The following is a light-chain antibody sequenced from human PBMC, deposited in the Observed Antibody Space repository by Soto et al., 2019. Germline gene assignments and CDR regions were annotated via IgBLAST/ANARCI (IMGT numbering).Light chain of an antibody. CDR3: QQYGSSPKT. CDR2: GAS. Sequence: ELVLTQSPGTLSLSPGERATLSCRASQSVSSNYLAWYQQKPGQAPRLLISGASSRATGIPDRFSGSGSETDFTLTITRLEPEDFAVYYCQQYGSSPKTFGQGTKVDIK. J-gene: IGKJ1*01. CDR1: QSVSSNY. V-gene: IGKV3-20*01.